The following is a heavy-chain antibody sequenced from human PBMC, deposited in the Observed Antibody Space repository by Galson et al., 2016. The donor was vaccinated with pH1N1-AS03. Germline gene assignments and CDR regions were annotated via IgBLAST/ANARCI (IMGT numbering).Heavy chain of an antibody. J-gene: IGHJ3*02. CDR2: ISHNGDTK. D-gene: IGHD4-17*01. CDR3: AKERGARDAYDI. CDR1: GFTFSRYG. V-gene: IGHV3-30*18. Sequence: SLRLSCAASGFTFSRYGMHWVRQAPGKGLEWVALISHNGDTKFYEDSVKGRFTISRDNSKKTLYLQMDSLRPEETAVYSCAKERGARDAYDIWGQGTMVTVSS.